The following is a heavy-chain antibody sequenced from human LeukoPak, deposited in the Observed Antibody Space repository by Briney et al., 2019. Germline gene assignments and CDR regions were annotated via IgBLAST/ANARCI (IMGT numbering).Heavy chain of an antibody. CDR1: SDSISSSNYY. V-gene: IGHV4-39*01. J-gene: IGHJ4*02. Sequence: NPSETLSLTCNVSSDSISSSNYYWGWIRQPPGKGLVWIGSINYRGNTYYNPSLKSRVTISVDTSKNQFSLKLRSVTAADTAMYFCARHPSYNSSSPPDYFDQWGQGTLVTVSS. CDR3: ARHPSYNSSSPPDYFDQ. D-gene: IGHD6-6*01. CDR2: INYRGNT.